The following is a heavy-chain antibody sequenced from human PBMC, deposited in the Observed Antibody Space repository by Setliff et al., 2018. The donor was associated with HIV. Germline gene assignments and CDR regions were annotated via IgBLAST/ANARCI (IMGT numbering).Heavy chain of an antibody. Sequence: PSETLSLTCAVSGYSISSDYYWGWIRQPPGKGLEWIGSIHHTGRTYYNPSLKSQITISLDTSKNQYSLKLTSVTAADTAVYYCARGSSSGTDLAVLWGQGTLVTVSS. J-gene: IGHJ4*02. CDR2: IHHTGRT. D-gene: IGHD3-22*01. CDR1: GYSISSDYY. V-gene: IGHV4-38-2*01. CDR3: ARGSSSGTDLAVL.